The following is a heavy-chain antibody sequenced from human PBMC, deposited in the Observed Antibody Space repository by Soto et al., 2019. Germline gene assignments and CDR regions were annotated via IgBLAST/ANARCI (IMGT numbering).Heavy chain of an antibody. Sequence: GGSLRLSCAASGFTVSSSYMSWVRQAPGKGLEWVSLIYSGGNTYYADSVKGRFTISRDNSENTLYLQMDSLRAEDTAVYYCARDSPRPRGRMIFGVAKYYYYYGMDVWGQGTTVTVSS. D-gene: IGHD3-3*01. CDR2: IYSGGNT. J-gene: IGHJ6*02. CDR3: ARDSPRPRGRMIFGVAKYYYYYGMDV. CDR1: GFTVSSSY. V-gene: IGHV3-53*01.